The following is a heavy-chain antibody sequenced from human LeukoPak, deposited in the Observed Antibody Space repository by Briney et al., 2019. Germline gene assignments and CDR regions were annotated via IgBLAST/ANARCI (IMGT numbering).Heavy chain of an antibody. D-gene: IGHD3-9*01. CDR3: ARGVLRYFDWLLEGIDY. J-gene: IGHJ4*02. CDR2: MNPNSGNT. Sequence: GASVKVSCKASGYTFTSYDINWVRQATGQGLEWMGWMNPNSGNTGYAQKFQGRVTMTRNTSISTAYMELSSLRSEDTAVYYCARGVLRYFDWLLEGIDYWGQGTLVTVSS. CDR1: GYTFTSYD. V-gene: IGHV1-8*01.